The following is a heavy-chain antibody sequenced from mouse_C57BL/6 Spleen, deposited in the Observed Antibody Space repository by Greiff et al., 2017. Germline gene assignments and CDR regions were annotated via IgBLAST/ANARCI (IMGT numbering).Heavy chain of an antibody. D-gene: IGHD1-1*01. Sequence: VQLQQSGPELVKPGASVKMSCKASGYTFTDYNMHWVKQSHGKSLEWIGYINPNNGGTSYNQKFKGKDTLTVNKSSSTAYMELRSLTSEDSAVYYCARDGSTTVVARAMDYWGQGTSVTVSS. V-gene: IGHV1-22*01. CDR3: ARDGSTTVVARAMDY. J-gene: IGHJ4*01. CDR1: GYTFTDYN. CDR2: INPNNGGT.